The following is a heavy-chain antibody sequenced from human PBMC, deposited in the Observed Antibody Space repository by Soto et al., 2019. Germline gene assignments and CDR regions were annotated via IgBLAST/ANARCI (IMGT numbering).Heavy chain of an antibody. CDR2: IYPGDSDT. CDR1: GYSFTSYW. J-gene: IGHJ5*02. V-gene: IGHV5-51*01. Sequence: GESLKISCKGSGYSFTSYWIGWVRQMPGKGLEWMGIIYPGDSDTRYNPSFQGQVTISADKSISTAYLQWSSLKASDTAMYYCARAYYYDSSGTNNWFDPWGQGTLVTVSS. D-gene: IGHD3-22*01. CDR3: ARAYYYDSSGTNNWFDP.